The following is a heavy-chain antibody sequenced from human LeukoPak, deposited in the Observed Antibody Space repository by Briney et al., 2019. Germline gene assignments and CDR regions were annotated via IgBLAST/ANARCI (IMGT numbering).Heavy chain of an antibody. J-gene: IGHJ3*02. CDR2: IWYDGSNK. V-gene: IGHV3-33*06. CDR1: EFTFSSHG. CDR3: AKGGDYYDSSASGGFDVFDI. D-gene: IGHD3-22*01. Sequence: GRSLRLSCAASEFTFSSHGMHWVRQAPGKGLEWVAVIWYDGSNKYYVDSVKGRFTISRDNSKNTLYLQMNSLRAEDTAVYYCAKGGDYYDSSASGGFDVFDIWGQGTVVTVSS.